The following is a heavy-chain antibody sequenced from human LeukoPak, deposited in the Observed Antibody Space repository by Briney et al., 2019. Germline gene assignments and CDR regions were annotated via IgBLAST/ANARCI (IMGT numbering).Heavy chain of an antibody. CDR3: ARDRGIAARPGYYGMDI. V-gene: IGHV4-59*01. CDR1: GGSISSYY. CDR2: IYYSGST. Sequence: SETLSLTCTVPGGSISSYYWSWIRQPPGKGLEWIGYIYYSGSTNYNPSLKSRVTISVDTSKNQFSLKLSSVTAADTAVYYCARDRGIAARPGYYGMDIWGQGTTVTVSS. J-gene: IGHJ6*02. D-gene: IGHD6-6*01.